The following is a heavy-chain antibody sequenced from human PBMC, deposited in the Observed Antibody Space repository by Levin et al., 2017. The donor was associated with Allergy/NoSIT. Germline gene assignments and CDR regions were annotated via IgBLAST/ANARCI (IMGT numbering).Heavy chain of an antibody. CDR2: ITKPSRTI. D-gene: IGHD7-27*01. J-gene: IGHJ4*02. V-gene: IGHV3-48*01. CDR1: GFILRTSD. Sequence: ASVKVSCAASGFILRTSDMNWVRQAPGKGLEWISFITKPSRTISYADSVKGRFTVSRDNAKNLLYLDMHSLRAEDTAVYYCVTDESGDEDFDYWGQGTLVTVSS. CDR3: VTDESGDEDFDY.